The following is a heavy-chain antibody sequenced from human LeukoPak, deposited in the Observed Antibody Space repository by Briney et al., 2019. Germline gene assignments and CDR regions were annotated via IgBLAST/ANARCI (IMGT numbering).Heavy chain of an antibody. CDR3: ARDLIAAFDY. V-gene: IGHV3-21*01. Sequence: GGSLRLSCAASGFTFSSYSMNWVRQAPGKGLEWVSSISSSSSYIYYADSVKGTFTISTNNAKNSLYLQMSSLRAEDTAVYYCARDLIAAFDYWGQGTLVTVSS. CDR2: ISSSSSYI. D-gene: IGHD6-6*01. CDR1: GFTFSSYS. J-gene: IGHJ4*02.